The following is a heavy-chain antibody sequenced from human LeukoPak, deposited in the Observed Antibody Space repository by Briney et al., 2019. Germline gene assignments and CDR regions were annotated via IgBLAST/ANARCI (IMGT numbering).Heavy chain of an antibody. CDR3: ARAPVAGPSLIDY. D-gene: IGHD2-21*01. CDR1: GFTFNDYS. Sequence: GGSLRLSCAASGFTFNDYSMNWVRQAPGKGLEWASSISGSGSYIYYSDSVKGRFTISRDNTKTSLYLQMNSLRAEDTAVYYCARAPVAGPSLIDYWGQGALVTVSS. V-gene: IGHV3-21*01. CDR2: ISGSGSYI. J-gene: IGHJ4*02.